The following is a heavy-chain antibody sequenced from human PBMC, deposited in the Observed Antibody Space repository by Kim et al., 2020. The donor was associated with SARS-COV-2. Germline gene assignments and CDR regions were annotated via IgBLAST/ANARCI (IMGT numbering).Heavy chain of an antibody. V-gene: IGHV5-51*01. D-gene: IGHD2-2*01. CDR2: IYPGDSDV. Sequence: GESLKISCKASGYTFTNYWIGWVRQVPGKGLEWMGIIYPGDSDVRYSPSSQGQVTISVDKFSTTSYLQWRSLRASDTAMYFCARPFSTSATNAFDVWGQGTMVTVSS. J-gene: IGHJ3*01. CDR1: GYTFTNYW. CDR3: ARPFSTSATNAFDV.